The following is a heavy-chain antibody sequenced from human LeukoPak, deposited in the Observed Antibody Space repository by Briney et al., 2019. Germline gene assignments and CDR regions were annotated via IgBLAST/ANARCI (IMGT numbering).Heavy chain of an antibody. D-gene: IGHD3-22*01. Sequence: GGSLRLSCAASGFTFSSYGMSWVRQAPGKGLEWVSAISGSGGSTYYADSVKGRFTISRDNSKNTLYLQMNSLRAEDTAVYYCARLRGGYTFDYWGQGTLVTVSS. CDR3: ARLRGGYTFDY. J-gene: IGHJ4*02. V-gene: IGHV3-23*01. CDR1: GFTFSSYG. CDR2: ISGSGGST.